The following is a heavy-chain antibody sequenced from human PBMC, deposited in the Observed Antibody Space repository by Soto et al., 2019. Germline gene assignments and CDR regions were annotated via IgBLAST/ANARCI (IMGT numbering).Heavy chain of an antibody. Sequence: SETLSLTCTVSGGSISSGDYYWSWIRQPPGKGLEWIGYIYYSGSTYYNPSLESRVTISVDTSKNQFSLKLSSVTAADTAVYYCAVDTAMEGRGFDPWGQGTLVTVSS. J-gene: IGHJ5*02. CDR3: AVDTAMEGRGFDP. CDR1: GGSISSGDYY. D-gene: IGHD5-18*01. V-gene: IGHV4-30-4*01. CDR2: IYYSGST.